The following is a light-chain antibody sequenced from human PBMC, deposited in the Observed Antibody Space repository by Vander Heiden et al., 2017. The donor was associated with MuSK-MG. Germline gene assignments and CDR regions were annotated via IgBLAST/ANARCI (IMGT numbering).Light chain of an antibody. CDR2: SAS. J-gene: IGKJ2*01. CDR3: QQYNNRPPYT. CDR1: QSISSN. V-gene: IGKV3-15*01. Sequence: EIVMTQSPATLSASLGERATLSCRASQSISSNLAWYQQKPGQAPRLLIYSASTRATGIPARFSGGGSGTVFTLTISSLQSEDFAVYYCQQYNNRPPYTFGQGTKLEIK.